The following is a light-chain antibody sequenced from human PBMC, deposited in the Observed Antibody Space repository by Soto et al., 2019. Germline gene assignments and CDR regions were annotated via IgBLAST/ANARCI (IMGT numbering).Light chain of an antibody. CDR3: QQYGSSPIT. J-gene: IGKJ5*01. CDR2: GAS. CDR1: QSVKSSY. V-gene: IGKV3-20*01. Sequence: EIVLTQSPGTLSLSPGERATLSCRASQSVKSSYLAWYQQKPGQAPRLLIFGASSGATGIPDRFSGSGSGTDFTLTISRLEPEDFAVYYCQQYGSSPITLGQGTRLEIK.